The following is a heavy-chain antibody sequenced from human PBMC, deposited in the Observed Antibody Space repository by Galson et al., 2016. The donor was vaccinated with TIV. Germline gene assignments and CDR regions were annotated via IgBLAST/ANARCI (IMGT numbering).Heavy chain of an antibody. Sequence: SLRLSCAASGFIFSTHAMSWVRQAPGKGLEWVSGISGTGDSTYYVDSVRGRFTISRDNSKNTVFLHMSSLRAEDTALYYCAKGGIVVVNHLDYRGQGTRVTVSS. CDR3: AKGGIVVVNHLDY. CDR2: ISGTGDST. CDR1: GFIFSTHA. V-gene: IGHV3-23*01. J-gene: IGHJ4*02. D-gene: IGHD3-22*01.